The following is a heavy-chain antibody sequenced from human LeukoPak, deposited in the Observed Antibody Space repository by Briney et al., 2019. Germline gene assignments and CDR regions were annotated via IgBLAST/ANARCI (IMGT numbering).Heavy chain of an antibody. D-gene: IGHD3-22*01. CDR3: ARHLKPYYYDSSGYYYY. V-gene: IGHV5-51*01. CDR2: IYPGDSDT. J-gene: IGHJ4*02. Sequence: GASLQISCKGSGSSFTSYWIGWVRQLPGKGLEWMGIIYPGDSDTRYSPSFQGQVTISADKSISTAYLQWSSLKASDTAMYYCARHLKPYYYDSSGYYYYWGQGTLVTVSS. CDR1: GSSFTSYW.